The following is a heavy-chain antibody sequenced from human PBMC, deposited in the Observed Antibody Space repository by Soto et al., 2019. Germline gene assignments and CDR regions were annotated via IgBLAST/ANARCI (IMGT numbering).Heavy chain of an antibody. CDR2: IKPNSGGT. V-gene: IGHV1-2*02. J-gene: IGHJ4*02. D-gene: IGHD3-22*01. CDR3: ARPYYYDSSGYYHG. Sequence: ASVKVSCKASGYTFTGYYMHWVRQAPGQGLEWMGWIKPNSGGTNYAQKFQGRVTMTRDTSIGTAYMELSRLRSDDTAVYYCARPYYYDSSGYYHGXGQGTLVTVYS. CDR1: GYTFTGYY.